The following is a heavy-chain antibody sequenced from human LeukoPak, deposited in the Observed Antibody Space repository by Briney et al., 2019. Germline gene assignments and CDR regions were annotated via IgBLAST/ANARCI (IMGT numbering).Heavy chain of an antibody. J-gene: IGHJ6*02. D-gene: IGHD2-15*01. CDR1: GFTFSDYY. Sequence: GGSLRLSCAASGFTFSDYYMSWIRQAPGKGLEWVSYISSSGSTIYYADSVKGRFTISRDNAKNSLYLQMNSLRAEDTAVYHCARESRYCSGGSCYSYYYYGMDVWGQGTTVTVSS. V-gene: IGHV3-11*01. CDR3: ARESRYCSGGSCYSYYYYGMDV. CDR2: ISSSGSTI.